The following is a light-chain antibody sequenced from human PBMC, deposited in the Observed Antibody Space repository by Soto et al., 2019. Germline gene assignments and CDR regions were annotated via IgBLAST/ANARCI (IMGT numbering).Light chain of an antibody. V-gene: IGKV3-20*01. Sequence: IELTQSPGTLSLSPGERVTLSCRASQTVRSSFVAWYQQKPGQAPRLLNYGASTKATGIPDRFSGSGSGTDFTLTISSLEPEDLAVYYCQHYGRSSWTFGQGTKVAI. CDR3: QHYGRSSWT. J-gene: IGKJ1*01. CDR2: GAS. CDR1: QTVRSSF.